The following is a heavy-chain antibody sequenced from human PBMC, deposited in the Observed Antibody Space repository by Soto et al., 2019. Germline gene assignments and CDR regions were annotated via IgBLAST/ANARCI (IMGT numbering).Heavy chain of an antibody. D-gene: IGHD3-3*01. CDR2: IYYSWST. V-gene: IGHV4-39*01. CDR3: ARHLTILGVALPDS. CDR1: VGSISSSSYY. J-gene: IGHJ5*01. Sequence: PSETLSLTCTVSVGSISSSSYYFGWIRQPPGKGLEWIGSIYYSWSTYYNPSLKSRVTISVDTSKTQFSPKLNSVTAADTAVYYCARHLTILGVALPDSWGQGTLVTVS.